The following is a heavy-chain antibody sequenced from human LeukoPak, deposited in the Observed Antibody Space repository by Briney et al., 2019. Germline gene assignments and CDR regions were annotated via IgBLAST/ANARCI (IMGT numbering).Heavy chain of an antibody. CDR1: GASIISDTYY. CDR2: IYYSGST. D-gene: IGHD3-22*01. J-gene: IGHJ4*02. CDR3: ARNFYASSGYYLDDFYFDF. Sequence: SETLSLTCTVSGASIISDTYYWGWIRQPPGKGLEWIGSIYYSGSTYYSPSLKSRVTMSAGTSTNQFSLKLISVTAADTALYYCARNFYASSGYYLDDFYFDFWGQGTLVTVSS. V-gene: IGHV4-39*07.